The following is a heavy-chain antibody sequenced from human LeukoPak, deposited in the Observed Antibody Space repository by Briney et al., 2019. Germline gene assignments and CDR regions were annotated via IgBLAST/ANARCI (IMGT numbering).Heavy chain of an antibody. CDR3: ARGYDSSGYYYVIIDY. CDR2: IYYSGST. J-gene: IGHJ4*02. Sequence: SETLSLTCTVSGGSISSSSYYWGWIRQPPGKGLEWIGSIYYSGSTYYNPSLKSRVTISVDTSKNQFSLKLSSVTAADTAVYYCARGYDSSGYYYVIIDYWGQGTLVTVSS. D-gene: IGHD3-22*01. CDR1: GGSISSSSYY. V-gene: IGHV4-39*07.